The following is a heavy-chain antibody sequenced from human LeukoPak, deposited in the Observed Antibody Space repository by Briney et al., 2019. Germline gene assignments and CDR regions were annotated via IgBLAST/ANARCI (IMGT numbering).Heavy chain of an antibody. CDR3: AREGYYYDSSGYYARGMDV. Sequence: SETLSLTCTVSGGSISSSSYYWGWIRQPPGKGLEWIGSIYYSGSTYYNPSLKSRVTISVDTSKNQFSLKLSSVTAADTAVYYCAREGYYYDSSGYYARGMDVWGQGTTVTVSS. CDR2: IYYSGST. D-gene: IGHD3-22*01. V-gene: IGHV4-39*01. CDR1: GGSISSSSYY. J-gene: IGHJ6*02.